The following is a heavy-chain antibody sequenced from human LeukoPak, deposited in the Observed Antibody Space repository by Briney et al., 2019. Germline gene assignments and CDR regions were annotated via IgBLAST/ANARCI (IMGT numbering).Heavy chain of an antibody. Sequence: PSETLSLTCAVSGYSISSGYYWGWIRQPPGKGLEWIGSIYRSGSTYYNPSLKSRVTISVDTSKNQFSLKLSSVTAADTAVYYCARLGYCSSTSCYTGKYWGQGTLVTVSS. CDR2: IYRSGST. CDR3: ARLGYCSSTSCYTGKY. V-gene: IGHV4-38-2*01. J-gene: IGHJ4*02. D-gene: IGHD2-2*02. CDR1: GYSISSGYY.